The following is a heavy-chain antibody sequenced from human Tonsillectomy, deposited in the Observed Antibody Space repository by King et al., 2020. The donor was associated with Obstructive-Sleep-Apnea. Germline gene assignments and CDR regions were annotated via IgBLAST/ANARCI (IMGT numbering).Heavy chain of an antibody. CDR1: GFTFSNYA. CDR3: VKDPRRDGYNWFDY. V-gene: IGHV3-64D*09. Sequence: VQLVESGGGLVQPGGSLRLSCSASGFTFSNYAMHWVRQAPSKGLEYVASLSYNGNTIYYVDSVKGRFTISRDNSKSTLYLQMNSLKLEDTAMYYCVKDPRRDGYNWFDYWGQGTLVTVSS. CDR2: LSYNGNTI. D-gene: IGHD5-24*01. J-gene: IGHJ4*02.